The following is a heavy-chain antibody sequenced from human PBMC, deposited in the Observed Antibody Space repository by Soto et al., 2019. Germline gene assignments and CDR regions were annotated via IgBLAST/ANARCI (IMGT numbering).Heavy chain of an antibody. J-gene: IGHJ4*02. D-gene: IGHD3-22*01. V-gene: IGHV1-69*13. CDR2: IIPIFGTA. CDR1: GGTFSSYA. Sequence: GASVKVSCKASGGTFSSYAISWVRQAPGQGLEWMGGIIPIFGTANYAQKFQGRVTITADESTSTAYMELSSLRSGDTAVYYCARAYYYDSSGYSSAYYFDYWGQGTLVTVSS. CDR3: ARAYYYDSSGYSSAYYFDY.